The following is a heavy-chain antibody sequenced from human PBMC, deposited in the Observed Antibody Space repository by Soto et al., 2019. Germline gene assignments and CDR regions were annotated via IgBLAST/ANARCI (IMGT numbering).Heavy chain of an antibody. CDR1: GFTFSSYG. V-gene: IGHV3-33*06. J-gene: IGHJ4*02. CDR3: XKDQGGYSGYVFDX. Sequence: GGSLRLSCAASGFTFSSYGMHWVRQAPGKGQERVAVIWYDGSNKYYADSVKGRFTISRDNSKNTLYLQMNSLRAEDTAVDFXXKDQGGYSGYVFDXWXQGTLVPVSS. CDR2: IWYDGSNK. D-gene: IGHD5-12*01.